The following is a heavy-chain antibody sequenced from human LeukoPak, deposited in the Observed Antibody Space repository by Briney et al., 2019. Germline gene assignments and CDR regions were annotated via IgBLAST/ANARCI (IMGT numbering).Heavy chain of an antibody. CDR1: GYTFTSYG. CDR2: ISAYNGNT. Sequence: ASVKVSCKASGYTFTSYGISWVRQAPGQGLEWMGWISAYNGNTNYAQKLQGRVTMTTDTSTSTAYMELRSLRSDDTAVYYCAGDLYDILPGGYWGQGTLVTVSS. D-gene: IGHD3-9*01. V-gene: IGHV1-18*01. J-gene: IGHJ4*02. CDR3: AGDLYDILPGGY.